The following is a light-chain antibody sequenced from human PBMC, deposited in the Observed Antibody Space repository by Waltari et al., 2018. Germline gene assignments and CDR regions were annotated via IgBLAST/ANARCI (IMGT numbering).Light chain of an antibody. J-gene: IGKJ5*01. V-gene: IGKV3-15*01. CDR3: QQYNNWPPIT. CDR1: QSVSSN. CDR2: GAS. Sequence: LSCRASQSVSSNLAWYQQKPGQAPRLLIYGASTRATGIPARFSGSGSGTEFTLTISSLQSEDFAVYYCQQYNNWPPITFGQGTRLEIK.